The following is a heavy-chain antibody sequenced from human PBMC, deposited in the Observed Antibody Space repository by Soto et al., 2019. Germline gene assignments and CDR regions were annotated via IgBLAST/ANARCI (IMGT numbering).Heavy chain of an antibody. CDR2: SIPIFGTA. V-gene: IGHV1-69*01. Sequence: QVQLVQSGAEVKKPGSSVKVSCKASGGTFSSYSINWVRQAPGQGLEWMGESIPIFGTANYAQKCQGRVTITADESTSTAYMELSSMRSEDTAVYYCARDGGRHSGGIDYWGQGTLVTVSS. CDR1: GGTFSSYS. CDR3: ARDGGRHSGGIDY. J-gene: IGHJ4*02. D-gene: IGHD1-26*01.